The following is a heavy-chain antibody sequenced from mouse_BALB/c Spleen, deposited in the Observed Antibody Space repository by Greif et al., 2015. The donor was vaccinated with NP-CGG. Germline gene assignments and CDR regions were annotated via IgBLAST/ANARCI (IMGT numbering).Heavy chain of an antibody. J-gene: IGHJ2*02. D-gene: IGHD1-1*01. CDR2: ISSGGGST. CDR3: ASHYYGSSYYFDY. V-gene: IGHV5-12-1*01. CDR1: GFAFSSYD. Sequence: EVQLVESGGGLVKSGGSLKLSCAASGFAFSSYDMSWVGQTPEKRLEWVAYISSGGGSTYYPDTVKGRFTISRDNAKNTLYQQMSSLKSEDTAMYYCASHYYGSSYYFDYWGQGTSLTVSS.